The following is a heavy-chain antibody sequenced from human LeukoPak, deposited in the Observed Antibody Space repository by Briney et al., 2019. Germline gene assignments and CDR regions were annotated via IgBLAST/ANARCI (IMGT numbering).Heavy chain of an antibody. CDR3: AKGPDIVDRDWFDP. V-gene: IGHV4-59*01. D-gene: IGHD2-15*01. Sequence: SETLSLTCTVSGGSISSYYWSWLRQPPGPRLEGTGDICDSGRTNYHPSLKSRVTISVDTSKNPFCLKLSSVTAADPAVYYCAKGPDIVDRDWFDPWGQGTLVTVSS. J-gene: IGHJ5*02. CDR2: ICDSGRT. CDR1: GGSISSYY.